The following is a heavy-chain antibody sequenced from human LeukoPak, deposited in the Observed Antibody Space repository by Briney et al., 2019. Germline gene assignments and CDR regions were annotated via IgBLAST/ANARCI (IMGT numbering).Heavy chain of an antibody. V-gene: IGHV1-2*02. D-gene: IGHD4-11*01. CDR2: INPRGDT. CDR3: ARSPDYSRFDY. CDR1: GYTFTGYY. J-gene: IGHJ4*02. Sequence: GASVKVSCKTSGYTFTGYYIHWVRQAPGQGLEWMGWINPRGDTIYAQKFQGRVTITRHTSINTVYMELRRLTSDDTAVYYCARSPDYSRFDYWGQGALVTVSS.